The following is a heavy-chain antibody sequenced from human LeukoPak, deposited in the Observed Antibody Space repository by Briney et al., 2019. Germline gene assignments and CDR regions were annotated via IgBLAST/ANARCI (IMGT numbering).Heavy chain of an antibody. J-gene: IGHJ6*02. CDR1: GFTFSSYG. CDR2: MSYDGSNK. CDR3: ALVGATTDYYGMDV. V-gene: IGHV3-30*19. D-gene: IGHD1-26*01. Sequence: GGSLRLSCAASGFTFSSYGMHWVRQTPGKGLEWVAVMSYDGSNKYYADSVKGRFTISRDNSKNTLYLQMNSLRAEDTAVYYCALVGATTDYYGMDVWGQGTTVTVSS.